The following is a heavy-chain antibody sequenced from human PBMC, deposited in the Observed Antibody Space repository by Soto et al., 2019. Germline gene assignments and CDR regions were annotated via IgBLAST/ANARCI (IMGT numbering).Heavy chain of an antibody. CDR2: ISYDGNNK. CDR1: GFTLSSYV. CDR3: ARADAYYGMDV. V-gene: IGHV3-30-3*01. J-gene: IGHJ6*02. Sequence: QVQLVESGGGVVQPGRSLRLSCAASGFTLSSYVMHWVRQAPGKGLEWVAVISYDGNNKNYADYVKGRFTISIDNSKNTLYLQMNSLRAEDTAVYYCARADAYYGMDVWGQGTTVTVSS.